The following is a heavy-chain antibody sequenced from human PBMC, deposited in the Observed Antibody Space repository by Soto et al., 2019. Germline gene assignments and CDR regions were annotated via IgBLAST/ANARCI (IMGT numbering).Heavy chain of an antibody. CDR2: ISGSGGST. V-gene: IGHV3-23*01. D-gene: IGHD1-1*01. CDR3: AKGKWGPTRVNYFDY. Sequence: EVQLLESGGGLVQPGGSLRLSCAASGFTFSSYAMSWVRQAPGKGLEWVSAISGSGGSTYYPDSVKGRFTISRDNSKNTLYLQMNSLRAEDTAVYYCAKGKWGPTRVNYFDYWGQGTLVTVSS. CDR1: GFTFSSYA. J-gene: IGHJ4*02.